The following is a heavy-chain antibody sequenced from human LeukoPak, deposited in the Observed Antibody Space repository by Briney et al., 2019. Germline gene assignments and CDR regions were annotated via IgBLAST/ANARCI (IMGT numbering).Heavy chain of an antibody. J-gene: IGHJ3*02. CDR2: ISAYNGNT. CDR3: ARSSYYDILTGYAFDI. D-gene: IGHD3-9*01. Sequence: ASVKVSCKASGYTFTSYGISWVRQAPGQGLEWMGWISAYNGNTNYAQKLQGRVTMTTDTSTGTAYMELRSLRSDDTAVYYCARSSYYDILTGYAFDIWGQGTMVTVSS. CDR1: GYTFTSYG. V-gene: IGHV1-18*01.